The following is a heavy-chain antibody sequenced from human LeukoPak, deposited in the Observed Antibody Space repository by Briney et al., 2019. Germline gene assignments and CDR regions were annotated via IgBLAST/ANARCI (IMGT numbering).Heavy chain of an antibody. CDR1: GGSISTSIYY. J-gene: IGHJ4*02. CDR2: IYYSVST. Sequence: SETLSLTCTVSGGSISTSIYYWGWIRQPPGKGLEWTGSIYYSVSTYYNPSLKSRVTISVDTSKNQFSLKLSSVTAANTAVYYCARTQAVAGPFDYWGQGTLVTVSS. CDR3: ARTQAVAGPFDY. V-gene: IGHV4-39*01. D-gene: IGHD6-19*01.